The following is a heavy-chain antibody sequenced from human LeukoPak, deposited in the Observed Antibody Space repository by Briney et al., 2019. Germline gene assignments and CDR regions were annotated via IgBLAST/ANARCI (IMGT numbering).Heavy chain of an antibody. Sequence: GGSLRLSCAASEPTFNNYAMTWVRQAPGKGLEWVSTISGSGDTTYYADSVTGRFTISRDNSKNTAFLQMNSLRADDTAVYYCARAVRAGHRPVYTYYYMDVWGKGTTVTVSS. CDR1: EPTFNNYA. J-gene: IGHJ6*03. CDR3: ARAVRAGHRPVYTYYYMDV. V-gene: IGHV3-23*01. D-gene: IGHD5/OR15-5a*01. CDR2: ISGSGDTT.